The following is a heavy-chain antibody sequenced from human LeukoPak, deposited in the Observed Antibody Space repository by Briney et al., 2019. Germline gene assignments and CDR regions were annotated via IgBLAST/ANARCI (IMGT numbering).Heavy chain of an antibody. CDR2: INRDGSEK. J-gene: IGHJ6*04. CDR1: GFNFHNYW. D-gene: IGHD3-3*01. Sequence: GGSLRLSCTASGFNFHNYWMNWVRQAPGKGLEWVANINRDGSEKYYVDSVKGRFTISRDNAKNSLYLQMNSLRAEDTAVYYCARESYYDFWSGYFVDVWGKGTTVTVSS. V-gene: IGHV3-7*01. CDR3: ARESYYDFWSGYFVDV.